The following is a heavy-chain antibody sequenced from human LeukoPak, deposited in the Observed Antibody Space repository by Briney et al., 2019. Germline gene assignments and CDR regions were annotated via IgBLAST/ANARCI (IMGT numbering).Heavy chain of an antibody. V-gene: IGHV3-11*01. J-gene: IGHJ5*02. Sequence: GGFLRLYCAASGLTFSDYYMSWIRQAPGKGLEWLSYINIGGTNTHYADSVKGRFTIARDNAKKSLYLEMTNLRAEDTAVYYCATDGAGFDTWGQGVLVTVSS. CDR1: GLTFSDYY. CDR3: ATDGAGFDT. CDR2: INIGGTNT.